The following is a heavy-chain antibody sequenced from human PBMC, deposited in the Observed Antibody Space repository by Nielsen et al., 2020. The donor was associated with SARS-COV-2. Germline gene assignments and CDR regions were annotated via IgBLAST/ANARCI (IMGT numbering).Heavy chain of an antibody. D-gene: IGHD2-21*02. J-gene: IGHJ4*02. CDR2: SSSSSYI. V-gene: IGHV3-21*01. Sequence: GESLKISCAASGFTFSSYSMNWVRQAPGKGLEWVSSSSSSSYIYYADSVKGRFTISRDNAKNSLYLQMNSLRAEDTAVYYCASCLAYCGGDGYWGQGTLVTVSS. CDR3: ASCLAYCGGDGY. CDR1: GFTFSSYS.